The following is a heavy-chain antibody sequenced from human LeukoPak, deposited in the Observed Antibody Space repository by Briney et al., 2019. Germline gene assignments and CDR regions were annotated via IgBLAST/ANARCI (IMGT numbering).Heavy chain of an antibody. D-gene: IGHD6-13*01. CDR2: ISYSGTT. Sequence: PSETLSLTCTVSSASITSSPYFWGWTRQPPGKGLEWIGSISYSGTTCYNPSLKSRVTISVDTSKNQFSLKLSSVTAADTAVYYCARKSPRGYSSSWYYFDYWGQGTLVTVSS. J-gene: IGHJ4*02. CDR1: SASITSSPYF. V-gene: IGHV4-39*01. CDR3: ARKSPRGYSSSWYYFDY.